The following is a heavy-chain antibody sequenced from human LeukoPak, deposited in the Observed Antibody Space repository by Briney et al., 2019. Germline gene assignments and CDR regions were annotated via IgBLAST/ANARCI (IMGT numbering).Heavy chain of an antibody. Sequence: GSLRLSCAAPGFTFSSYSMNWVRQAPGKGLEWIGYIYYSGSTYYDPSLKSRVTISVDTSKNQFSLKLSSVTAADTAVYYCASRSGYGSGSLDYWGQGTLVTVSS. V-gene: IGHV4-59*12. J-gene: IGHJ4*02. CDR1: GFTFSSYS. CDR2: IYYSGST. CDR3: ASRSGYGSGSLDY. D-gene: IGHD3-10*01.